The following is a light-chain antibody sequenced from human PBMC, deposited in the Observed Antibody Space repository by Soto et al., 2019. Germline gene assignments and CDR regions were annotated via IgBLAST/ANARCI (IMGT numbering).Light chain of an antibody. CDR2: DVN. CDR1: SSDIGAYNF. CDR3: TSWTTSTTML. Sequence: QSVLTQPASVSGSPGQSITISCTGTSSDIGAYNFVSWYQQHPGKAPKLMLYDVNIRPSGVSNRFSGSKSGNTASLTISGLQAEDEADYYCTSWTTSTTMLFGGGTKLTLL. J-gene: IGLJ2*01. V-gene: IGLV2-14*03.